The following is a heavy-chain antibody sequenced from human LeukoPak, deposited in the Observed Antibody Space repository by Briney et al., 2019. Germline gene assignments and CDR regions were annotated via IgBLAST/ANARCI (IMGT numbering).Heavy chain of an antibody. D-gene: IGHD6-13*01. Sequence: GGSLRLSCAASGFSFSDYCVSWIRQAPGKGLEWVSYISSGGTIIYQADSVKGRFTISKDNAKNTLYLQMNGLRAEGTTVYYCTRGTSWYIDYWGQGTLVSVSS. CDR1: GFSFSDYC. CDR2: ISSGGTII. CDR3: TRGTSWYIDY. V-gene: IGHV3-11*04. J-gene: IGHJ4*02.